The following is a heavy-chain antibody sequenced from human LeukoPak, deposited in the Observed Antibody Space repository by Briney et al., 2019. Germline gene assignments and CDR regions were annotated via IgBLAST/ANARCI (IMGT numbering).Heavy chain of an antibody. D-gene: IGHD3-10*01. CDR2: FYCCGGST. V-gene: IGHV3-NL1*01. CDR3: ARDCWGSGNRYFDY. Sequence: PGGSLRLSCAASGFTFSTYGFHWVRQAPGKGLERVSVFYCCGGSTYYADSVKGRFSISRDNSMNTLFLQMNSLRAEDTAVYYCARDCWGSGNRYFDYWGQGTPVTVSS. CDR1: GFTFSTYG. J-gene: IGHJ4*02.